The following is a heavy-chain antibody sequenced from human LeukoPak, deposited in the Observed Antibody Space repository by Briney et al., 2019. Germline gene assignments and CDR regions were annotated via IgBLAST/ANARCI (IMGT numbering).Heavy chain of an antibody. D-gene: IGHD2-2*01. CDR1: GGTFSSYA. CDR3: ARGGDQLLYYFDY. Sequence: SVKVSCKASGGTFSSYAISWVRQAPGQGLEWMGGIIPIFGTANYAQKFQGRVTITADESTSTAYMELSSLRSEDTAVYYCARGGDQLLYYFDYWGQGTLVTVSS. CDR2: IIPIFGTA. V-gene: IGHV1-69*13. J-gene: IGHJ4*02.